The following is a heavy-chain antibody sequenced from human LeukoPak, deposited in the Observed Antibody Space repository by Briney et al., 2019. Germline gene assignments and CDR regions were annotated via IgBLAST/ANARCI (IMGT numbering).Heavy chain of an antibody. CDR1: GFNVSSNY. J-gene: IGHJ4*02. CDR2: SYTGGSA. CDR3: VRSSGGKGGPGIRYFDY. D-gene: IGHD4-23*01. V-gene: IGHV3-53*01. Sequence: PGGPLRLSCAASGFNVSSNYIHWVRQAPGKGLEWISVSYTGGSAYYADSVEGRFTISRDNSKNAFYPQMHSLRGGDTAVYYCVRSSGGKGGPGIRYFDYWGQGTLVTVSS.